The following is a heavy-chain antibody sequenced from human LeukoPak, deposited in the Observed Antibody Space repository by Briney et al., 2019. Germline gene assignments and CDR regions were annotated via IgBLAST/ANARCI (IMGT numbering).Heavy chain of an antibody. V-gene: IGHV1-69*13. CDR1: GYTFTSYD. J-gene: IGHJ4*02. Sequence: ASVKVSCKASGYTFTSYDINWVRQAPGQGLEWMGGIIPIFGTANYAQKFQGRVTITADESTSTAYMELSSLRSEDTAVYYCARDGYSNYPRFDYWGQRTLVTLSS. D-gene: IGHD4-11*01. CDR3: ARDGYSNYPRFDY. CDR2: IIPIFGTA.